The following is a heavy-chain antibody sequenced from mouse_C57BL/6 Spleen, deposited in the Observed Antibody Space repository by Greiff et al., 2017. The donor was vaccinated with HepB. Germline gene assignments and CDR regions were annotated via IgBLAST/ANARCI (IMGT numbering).Heavy chain of an antibody. D-gene: IGHD2-14*01. CDR1: GYTFTSYW. V-gene: IGHV1-53*01. J-gene: IGHJ2*01. Sequence: QVQLQQSGTELVKPGASVKLSCKASGYTFTSYWMHWVKQRPGQGLEWIGNINPSNGGTNYNEKFKSKATLPVDKSSRTAYMQLSSLTSEDSAVYYCARAYYRKKYFDDWGQGTTLTVSS. CDR2: INPSNGGT. CDR3: ARAYYRKKYFDD.